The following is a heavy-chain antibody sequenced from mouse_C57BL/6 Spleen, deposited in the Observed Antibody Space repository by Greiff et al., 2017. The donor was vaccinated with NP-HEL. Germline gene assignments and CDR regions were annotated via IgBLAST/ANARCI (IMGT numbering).Heavy chain of an antibody. Sequence: EVKLQQSGTVLARPGASVKMSCKTSGYTFTSYWMHWVKQRPGQGLEWIGAIYPGNSDTSYNQKFKGKAKLPAVTSASTAYMELSSLTNEDSAVYYCTRWAYYYGSTSWFAYWGKGTLVTVSA. CDR3: TRWAYYYGSTSWFAY. V-gene: IGHV1-5*01. J-gene: IGHJ3*01. CDR1: GYTFTSYW. CDR2: IYPGNSDT. D-gene: IGHD1-1*01.